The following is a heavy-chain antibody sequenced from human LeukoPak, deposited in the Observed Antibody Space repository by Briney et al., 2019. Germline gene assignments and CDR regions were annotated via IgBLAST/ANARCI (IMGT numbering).Heavy chain of an antibody. CDR2: INSDGSST. J-gene: IGHJ6*02. CDR3: ARDGGYAMDV. CDR1: GFTFSSSW. Sequence: GGSLRPSCAASGFTFSSSWMHWVRQAPGKGLVCVSYINSDGSSTTYADSVKGRFTMSRDNAKNTLYLQMNSLRAEDTAVYYCARDGGYAMDVWGQGTTVTVSS. D-gene: IGHD3-16*01. V-gene: IGHV3-74*01.